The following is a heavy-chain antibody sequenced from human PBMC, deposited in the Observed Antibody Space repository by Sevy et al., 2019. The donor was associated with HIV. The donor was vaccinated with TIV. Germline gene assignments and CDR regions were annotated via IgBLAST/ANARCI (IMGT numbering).Heavy chain of an antibody. V-gene: IGHV3-23*01. CDR3: AKGFCSGATCPRDYYYYGMDV. CDR1: EFTFSSYA. D-gene: IGHD2-15*01. J-gene: IGHJ6*02. CDR2: ISGSGRFT. Sequence: GSLRLSCSSSEFTFSSYAMSWVRQAPGKGLEWVSSISGSGRFTYYADFVEGRFIISRDNSKNTLSVQMNSLRAEDTAVYYCAKGFCSGATCPRDYYYYGMDVWGQGTTVAVSS.